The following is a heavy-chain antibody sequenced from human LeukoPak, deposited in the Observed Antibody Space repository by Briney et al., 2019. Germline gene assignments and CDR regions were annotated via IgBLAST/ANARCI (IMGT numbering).Heavy chain of an antibody. J-gene: IGHJ5*02. CDR1: GGSFSGYY. CDR2: INHSGST. D-gene: IGHD2-15*01. V-gene: IGHV4-34*01. Sequence: SETLSLTCAVYGGSFSGYYWSWIRQPPGEGLEWIGEINHSGSTNYNPSLKSRVTISVDTSKNQFSLKLSSVTAADTAVYYCARSVAAADLIMVRWFDPWGQGTLVTVSS. CDR3: ARSVAAADLIMVRWFDP.